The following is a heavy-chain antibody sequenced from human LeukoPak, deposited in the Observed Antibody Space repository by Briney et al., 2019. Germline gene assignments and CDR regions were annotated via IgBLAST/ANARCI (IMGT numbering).Heavy chain of an antibody. J-gene: IGHJ4*02. Sequence: KAGESLEISCKGPRHSFHSQWIGWVRQMPGKGLEWMGIIYPDDSDTRYSASFQGQVTISADKSISTAYLQWNSLEASDSTLYYCARRGDSDFRIDWGQGTLVTVSS. CDR2: IYPDDSDT. D-gene: IGHD2-21*02. V-gene: IGHV5-51*01. CDR1: RHSFHSQW. CDR3: ARRGDSDFRID.